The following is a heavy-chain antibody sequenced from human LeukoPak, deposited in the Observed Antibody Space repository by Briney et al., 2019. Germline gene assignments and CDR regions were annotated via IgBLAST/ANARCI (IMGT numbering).Heavy chain of an antibody. CDR1: GFTFSSYS. J-gene: IGHJ4*02. Sequence: GGSLRLSCAASGFTFSSYSMNWVRQTPGKGLEWVSVIYSGGSTYYADSVKGRFTISRDNSKNTLYLQMNSLRAEDTAVYYCARADYDSSGSLHFDYWGQGTLVTVSS. D-gene: IGHD3-22*01. V-gene: IGHV3-53*01. CDR3: ARADYDSSGSLHFDY. CDR2: IYSGGST.